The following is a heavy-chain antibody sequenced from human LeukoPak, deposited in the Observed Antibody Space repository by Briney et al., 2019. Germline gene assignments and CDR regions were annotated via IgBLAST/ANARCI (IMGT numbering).Heavy chain of an antibody. D-gene: IGHD3-22*01. V-gene: IGHV4-30-4*01. CDR2: IYYSGST. CDR3: ARDSRSSGTDY. J-gene: IGHJ4*02. Sequence: SETLSLTCTVSGGSISSGDYYWSWIRQPPGKGLEWIGYIYYSGSTYYNPSLKSRVTISVDTSKNQFSLKLSSVTAADTAVYYRARDSRSSGTDYWGQGTLVTVSS. CDR1: GGSISSGDYY.